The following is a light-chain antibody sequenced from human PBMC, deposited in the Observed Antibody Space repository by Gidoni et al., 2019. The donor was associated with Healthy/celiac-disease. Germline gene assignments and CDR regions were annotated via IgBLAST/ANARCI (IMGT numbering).Light chain of an antibody. Sequence: EIVMTQSPATLSVSPGERATLSCRASQSVSSNLAGYQRKPGQAPRLLIYGASTRATGIPARFSGSGSGTEFTLTISSLQSEDFAVYYCQQYNNWPVTFGGGTKVEIK. CDR2: GAS. V-gene: IGKV3-15*01. J-gene: IGKJ4*01. CDR1: QSVSSN. CDR3: QQYNNWPVT.